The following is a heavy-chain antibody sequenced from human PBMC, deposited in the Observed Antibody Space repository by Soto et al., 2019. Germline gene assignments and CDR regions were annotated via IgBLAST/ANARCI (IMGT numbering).Heavy chain of an antibody. CDR1: GGSISSGGYY. Sequence: QVQLQESGPGLVKPSQTLSLTCTVSGGSISSGGYYWSWIRQHPGKGLEWIGYIYYSGITYYNPSIKSRVTISVDTSKNQFSLKLSSVTAADTAVYYCAHSSAPDIYDYWGQGTLVTVSS. CDR3: AHSSAPDIYDY. V-gene: IGHV4-31*03. CDR2: IYYSGIT. J-gene: IGHJ4*02. D-gene: IGHD3-22*01.